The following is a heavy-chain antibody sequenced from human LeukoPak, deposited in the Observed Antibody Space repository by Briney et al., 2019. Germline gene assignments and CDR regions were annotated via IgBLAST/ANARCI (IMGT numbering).Heavy chain of an antibody. Sequence: GGSLRLSCAASGFTFSTYSINWVRQAPGKGLVWVSRLNSDGTSTRYADSVKGRFTISRDNAKNTLYLQMNSLRADDTAVYYCARAGELGAFDMWGQGTMVTVSS. V-gene: IGHV3-74*01. D-gene: IGHD1-26*01. CDR2: LNSDGTST. CDR1: GFTFSTYS. CDR3: ARAGELGAFDM. J-gene: IGHJ3*02.